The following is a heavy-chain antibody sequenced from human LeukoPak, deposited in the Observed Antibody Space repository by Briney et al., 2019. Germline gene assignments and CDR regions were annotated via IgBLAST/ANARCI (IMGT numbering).Heavy chain of an antibody. CDR1: GGSICSSSYY. Sequence: SETLSLTCTVSGGSICSSSYYWGWIRQPPGKGLEWIGNIYYSGSTYYNPSLKSRVTISIDTSKNQFSLKLTSVTAADTAVHYCARRGDGYNYFDYWGQGTLVTVSS. D-gene: IGHD5-24*01. CDR2: IYYSGST. V-gene: IGHV4-39*01. J-gene: IGHJ4*02. CDR3: ARRGDGYNYFDY.